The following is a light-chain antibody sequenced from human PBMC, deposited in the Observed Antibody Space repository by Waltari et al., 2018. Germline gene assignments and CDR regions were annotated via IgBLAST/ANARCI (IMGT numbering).Light chain of an antibody. J-gene: IGKJ3*01. Sequence: DIQMTQSPSSVSASVGDRVTMTCRASQDIRNWLAWYQQKPGKAPNLLIYATSSLQTGVPSRFSGSGSRTEFTLTISSLQPEDFATYYCQQANSFPITFGPGTKVDFK. CDR2: ATS. V-gene: IGKV1-12*01. CDR1: QDIRNW. CDR3: QQANSFPIT.